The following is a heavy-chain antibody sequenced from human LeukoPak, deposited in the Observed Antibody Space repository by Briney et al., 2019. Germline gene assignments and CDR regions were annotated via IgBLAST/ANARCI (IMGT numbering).Heavy chain of an antibody. D-gene: IGHD3-22*01. CDR1: GFTFSNAW. CDR3: ATDFYDST. J-gene: IGHJ5*02. CDR2: IRSNSDGGTI. Sequence: GSLRLSCATSGFTFSNAWMNWVRQAPGKGLEWVGRIRSNSDGGTIDYAAPVKGRFTLSRDDSKTTLYLQMNSLQTEDTAVYYCATDFYDSTWGQGTLVTVSS. V-gene: IGHV3-15*07.